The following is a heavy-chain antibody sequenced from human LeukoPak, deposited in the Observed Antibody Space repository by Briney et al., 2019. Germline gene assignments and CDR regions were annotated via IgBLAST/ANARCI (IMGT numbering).Heavy chain of an antibody. J-gene: IGHJ6*03. D-gene: IGHD6-19*01. Sequence: ASVKVSCKASGGTFSSYAISWVRQAPGQGLEWMGWISAYNGNTNYAQKLQGRVTMTTDTSTSTAYMELRSLRSDDTAVYYCAREPVIAVAGAYYYYYYMDVWGKGTTVTVSS. CDR3: AREPVIAVAGAYYYYYYMDV. V-gene: IGHV1-18*01. CDR1: GGTFSSYA. CDR2: ISAYNGNT.